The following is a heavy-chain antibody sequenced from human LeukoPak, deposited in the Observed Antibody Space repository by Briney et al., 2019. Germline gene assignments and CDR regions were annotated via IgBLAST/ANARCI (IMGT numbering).Heavy chain of an antibody. CDR3: AKGGYFDWLFDAFDI. CDR2: ISSSGSTI. CDR1: GFTFSDYY. D-gene: IGHD3-9*01. V-gene: IGHV3-11*01. Sequence: GGSLRLSCAASGFTFSDYYMSWIRQAPGKGLEWVSYISSSGSTIYYADSVKGRFTISRDNAKNSLYLQMNSLRAEDTAVYYCAKGGYFDWLFDAFDIWGQGTMVTVSS. J-gene: IGHJ3*02.